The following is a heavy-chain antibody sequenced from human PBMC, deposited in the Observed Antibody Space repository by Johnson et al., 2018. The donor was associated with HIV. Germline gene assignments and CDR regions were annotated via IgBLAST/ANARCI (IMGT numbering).Heavy chain of an antibody. Sequence: QVQLVESGGGVVQPGRSLRLSCAASGFTFSSYGMLWVRQAPGKGLEWVAVISYDGNNKYYADSVKGRFIISRDNSKNTLYLQMKTLRAEDTDLYYCEEGGISTRFFDIWGQGTMFTVSS. J-gene: IGHJ3*02. D-gene: IGHD1-1*01. V-gene: IGHV3-30*18. CDR3: EEGGISTRFFDI. CDR2: ISYDGNNK. CDR1: GFTFSSYG.